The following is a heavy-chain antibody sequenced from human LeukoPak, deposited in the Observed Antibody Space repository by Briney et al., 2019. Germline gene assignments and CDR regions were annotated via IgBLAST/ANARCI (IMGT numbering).Heavy chain of an antibody. J-gene: IGHJ3*02. D-gene: IGHD6-19*01. Sequence: GASVKVSCKDSGYTFTSFGINWVRQAPGQGLEWMGWISTYNGNTNYAQKLQGRVTMTTDTSTNTVYMELRSLRSDDTAVYYCARGKQWLRSDAFDIWGQGTMVTVSS. CDR1: GYTFTSFG. CDR3: ARGKQWLRSDAFDI. CDR2: ISTYNGNT. V-gene: IGHV1-18*01.